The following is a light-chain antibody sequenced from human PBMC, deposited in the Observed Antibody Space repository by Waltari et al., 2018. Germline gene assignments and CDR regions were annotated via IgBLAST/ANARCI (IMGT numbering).Light chain of an antibody. J-gene: IGLJ3*02. CDR1: TSNIGRNS. CDR3: AAWDDSLNAWI. CDR2: RSD. V-gene: IGLV1-44*01. Sequence: QSLLTQPPSISGAPGQRVTISCSGGTSNIGRNSVNWYEQVPGTAPKLLIFRSDQRPSGVSDRLSGSKSGTSASLTITGLLSADETDYICAAWDDSLNAWIFGGGTRLTVL.